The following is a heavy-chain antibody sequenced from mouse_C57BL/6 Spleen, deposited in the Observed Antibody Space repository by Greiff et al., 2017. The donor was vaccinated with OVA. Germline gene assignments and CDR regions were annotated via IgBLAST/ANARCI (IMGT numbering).Heavy chain of an antibody. V-gene: IGHV14-3*01. CDR3: ARDGSSYDWYFDV. CDR1: GFNIKNTY. CDR2: IDPANGNT. Sequence: VQLKESVAELVRPGASVKLSCTASGFNIKNTYMHWVKQRPEQGLEWIGRIDPANGNTKYAPQFQGKATLTADTSSNTAYRQLSSLTSEDTAIYYCARDGSSYDWYFDVWGTGTTVTVSS. D-gene: IGHD1-1*01. J-gene: IGHJ1*03.